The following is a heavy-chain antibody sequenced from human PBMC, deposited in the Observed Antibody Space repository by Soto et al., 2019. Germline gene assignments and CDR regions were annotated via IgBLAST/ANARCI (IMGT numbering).Heavy chain of an antibody. CDR2: INPSGGST. CDR1: GYTFSSYF. V-gene: IGHV1-46*03. Sequence: GASVKVSCKASGYTFSSYFMHWVRLAPGQGLEWMGIINPSGGSTRYAQKFQGRVTVTRDTSTSTVYMELSSLGSEDTAVYYCARGDCSGGNCPSGYYMDVWGKGTTVTVSS. D-gene: IGHD2-15*01. J-gene: IGHJ6*03. CDR3: ARGDCSGGNCPSGYYMDV.